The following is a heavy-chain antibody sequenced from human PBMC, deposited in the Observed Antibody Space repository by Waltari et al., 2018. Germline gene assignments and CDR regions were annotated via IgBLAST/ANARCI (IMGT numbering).Heavy chain of an antibody. CDR3: ARARGSSWYSGPYGMDV. V-gene: IGHV3-53*01. Sequence: EVQLVESGGGLIQPGGSLRLSCAASGFTVSRNYMSCVRPAPGKGLEWVSVIYSGGSTYYADSVKGRFTISRDNSKNTLYLQMNSLRAEDTAVYYCARARGSSWYSGPYGMDVWGQGTTVTVSS. CDR1: GFTVSRNY. CDR2: IYSGGST. D-gene: IGHD6-13*01. J-gene: IGHJ6*02.